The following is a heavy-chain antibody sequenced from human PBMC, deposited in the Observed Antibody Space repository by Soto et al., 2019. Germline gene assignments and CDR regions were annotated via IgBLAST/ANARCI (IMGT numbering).Heavy chain of an antibody. V-gene: IGHV1-18*01. Sequence: QVQLVQSGAEVKKPGASVKVSCKASGYSFTSYGISWVRQAPGQGLEWMGWISAYNGNTNYAQKLQGRVTMTTDTSTSTAYMELRSLRSDDTAVYYCTRGPQGSCSSTSCRKFDYWGQGTLVTVSP. CDR3: TRGPQGSCSSTSCRKFDY. CDR2: ISAYNGNT. CDR1: GYSFTSYG. J-gene: IGHJ4*02. D-gene: IGHD2-2*01.